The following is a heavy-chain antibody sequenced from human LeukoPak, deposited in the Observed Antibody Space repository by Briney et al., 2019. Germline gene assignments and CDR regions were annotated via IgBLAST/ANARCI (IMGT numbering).Heavy chain of an antibody. CDR1: GFTFDDYA. Sequence: GGSLRLSCAASGFTFDDYAMHWVRQAPGKGLEWVSGISWNSGSIGYADSVKGRFTISRDNAKDSLYLQMNSLRAEDMALYYCAKGRDGYNSPNFDYWGQGTLVTVSS. D-gene: IGHD5-24*01. V-gene: IGHV3-9*03. J-gene: IGHJ4*02. CDR3: AKGRDGYNSPNFDY. CDR2: ISWNSGSI.